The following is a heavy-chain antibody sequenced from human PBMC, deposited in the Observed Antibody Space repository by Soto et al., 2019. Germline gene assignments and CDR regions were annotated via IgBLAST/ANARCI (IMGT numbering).Heavy chain of an antibody. CDR3: AREGWWAAAAGTSDYYYYYGMDV. V-gene: IGHV4-59*01. Sequence: SATLSLTCTVSGGSISSYYWSWIRQHPGKGLEWIGYIYYSGSTNYNPSLKSRVTISVDTSKNQFSLKLSSVTAADTAVYYCAREGWWAAAAGTSDYYYYYGMDVWGQGTTVTV. CDR2: IYYSGST. J-gene: IGHJ6*02. CDR1: GGSISSYY. D-gene: IGHD6-13*01.